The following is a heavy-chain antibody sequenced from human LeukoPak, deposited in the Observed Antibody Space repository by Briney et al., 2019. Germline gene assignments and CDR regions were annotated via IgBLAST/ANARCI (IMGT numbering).Heavy chain of an antibody. CDR3: AKDGHRTFAAPRNWFDP. CDR1: GFTFSSYG. Sequence: GRSLRLSCAASGFTFSSYGMHWVRQARGKGLEWVAVIWYDGSNKYYADSVKGRFTISRDNSKNTLYLQMNSLRAEDTAVYYCAKDGHRTFAAPRNWFDPWGQGTLVTVSS. V-gene: IGHV3-33*06. J-gene: IGHJ5*02. CDR2: IWYDGSNK. D-gene: IGHD6-6*01.